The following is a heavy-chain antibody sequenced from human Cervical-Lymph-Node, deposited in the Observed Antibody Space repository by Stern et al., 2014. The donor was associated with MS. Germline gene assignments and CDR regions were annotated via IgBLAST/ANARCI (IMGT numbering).Heavy chain of an antibody. D-gene: IGHD5-18*01. Sequence: QVQLVESGPGLVKPSQTLSLTCTVSGDSMSSGDYYWSWIRQHPGKGLEWIGYIYHSGSTYYNTSLKSRVIISVDTSKNQFSLNLSSVTAADTAVYYCASDKRHSYGTIFEYWGQGTLVTVSS. J-gene: IGHJ4*02. CDR1: GDSMSSGDYY. CDR3: ASDKRHSYGTIFEY. CDR2: IYHSGST. V-gene: IGHV4-31*03.